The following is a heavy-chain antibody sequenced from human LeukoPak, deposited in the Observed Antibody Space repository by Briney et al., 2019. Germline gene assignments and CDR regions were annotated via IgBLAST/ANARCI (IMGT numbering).Heavy chain of an antibody. J-gene: IGHJ4*02. CDR3: ARDMPRIAARPVFDY. CDR1: GYTFTSYA. D-gene: IGHD6-6*01. V-gene: IGHV1-3*01. Sequence: ASVEVSCKASGYTFTSYAMHWVRQAPGQRLEWMGWINAGNGNTKYSQKFQGRVTITRDTSASTAYMELSSLRSEDTAVYYCARDMPRIAARPVFDYWGQGTLVTVSS. CDR2: INAGNGNT.